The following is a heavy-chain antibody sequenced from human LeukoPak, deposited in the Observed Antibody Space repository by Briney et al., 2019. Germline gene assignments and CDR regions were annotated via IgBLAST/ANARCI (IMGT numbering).Heavy chain of an antibody. D-gene: IGHD6-19*01. V-gene: IGHV3-53*01. CDR3: AGGSGWYAFDI. CDR1: GFTVSSNY. Sequence: GGSLRLSCAASGFTVSSNYMSWVRQAPGKGLEWVSVIYTGGSTYYADSVKGRFTISRDNSENTLYLQMNSLRAEDTAVYYCAGGSGWYAFDIWGQGTMVTVSS. J-gene: IGHJ3*02. CDR2: IYTGGST.